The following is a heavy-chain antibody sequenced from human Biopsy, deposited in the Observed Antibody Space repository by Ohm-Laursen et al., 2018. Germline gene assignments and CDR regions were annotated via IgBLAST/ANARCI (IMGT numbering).Heavy chain of an antibody. D-gene: IGHD2-2*01. CDR2: ISWNSDKI. CDR1: GFTFDDHA. V-gene: IGHV3-9*01. CDR3: ATEVVPAGIGGHWLDP. Sequence: RSLRLSCAASGFTFDDHAMHWVRQPPGKGLEWVSGISWNSDKIGYADSVKGRFTISRDNAKNSLYLHMNSLRAEDTAVYYCATEVVPAGIGGHWLDPWGQGTLVTVSS. J-gene: IGHJ5*02.